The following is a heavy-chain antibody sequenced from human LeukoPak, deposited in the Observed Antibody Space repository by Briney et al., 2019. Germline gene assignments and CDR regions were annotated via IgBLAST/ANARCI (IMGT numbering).Heavy chain of an antibody. J-gene: IGHJ6*03. CDR1: GGSFSGYY. CDR3: ARGVYFVYYYYYMDV. V-gene: IGHV4-34*01. D-gene: IGHD2/OR15-2a*01. Sequence: PSETLSLTCAVYGGSFSGYYWSWIRQPPGKGLEWIGEINHSGSTNYNPSLKSRVTISVDTSKNQFSLKLSSVTAADTAVYYCARGVYFVYYYYYMDVWGKGTTVTISS. CDR2: INHSGST.